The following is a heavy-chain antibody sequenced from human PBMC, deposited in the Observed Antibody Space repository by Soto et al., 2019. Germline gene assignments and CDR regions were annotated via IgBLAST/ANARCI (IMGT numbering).Heavy chain of an antibody. D-gene: IGHD1-26*01. CDR1: GFSLTTNGVG. CDR3: AHTVARGAYWETFNY. Sequence: QITLKESGPTLVKPTQTLTLTCTVSGFSLTTNGVGVGWFRQPPGKALEWLALIYRGDDKRYRPSLKSRVTITQENTKNQVVLTMTNMDPVDTATYYCAHTVARGAYWETFNYWGQGTLVSVCS. J-gene: IGHJ4*02. CDR2: IYRGDDK. V-gene: IGHV2-5*02.